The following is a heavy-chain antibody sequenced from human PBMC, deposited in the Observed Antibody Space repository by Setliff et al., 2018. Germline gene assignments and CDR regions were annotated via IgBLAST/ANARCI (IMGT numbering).Heavy chain of an antibody. Sequence: SETLSLTCSVYGESFTNYYWGWIRQSPGKGLEWIGEINHSGSTNYNPSLKSRVTMSVDTSKNQFSLKLTSVTAADTAVYYCRVWVTMIEVDSWAQGTLVTVSS. D-gene: IGHD3-22*01. V-gene: IGHV4-34*01. CDR2: INHSGST. CDR3: RVWVTMIEVDS. J-gene: IGHJ4*02. CDR1: GESFTNYY.